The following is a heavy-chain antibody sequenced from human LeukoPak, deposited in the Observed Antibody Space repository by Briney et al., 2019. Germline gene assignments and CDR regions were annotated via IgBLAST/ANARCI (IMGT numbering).Heavy chain of an antibody. V-gene: IGHV3-23*01. D-gene: IGHD4-17*01. Sequence: GGSLRLSCAASGFTFSSYAMSWVRQAPGKGLEWVSAISGSGGSTYYADSVKGRFTTSRDNSKNTLYLQMNSLRAEDTAVYYCATSQTLYGDAFDIWGQGTMVTVSS. CDR3: ATSQTLYGDAFDI. CDR2: ISGSGGST. CDR1: GFTFSSYA. J-gene: IGHJ3*02.